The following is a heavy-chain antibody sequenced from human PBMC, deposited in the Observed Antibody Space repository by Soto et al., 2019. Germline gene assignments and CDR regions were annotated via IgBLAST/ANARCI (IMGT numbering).Heavy chain of an antibody. CDR2: INSDGRST. Sequence: GGSLRLSCAASGFTFSSYWMHWVRQAPGKGLVWVSRINSDGRSTSYADSVKGRFTISRDNAKNTLYLQMNGLRAEDTAVYYCARRVAEPTGPYYFDSWGQGTLVTVSS. CDR3: ARRVAEPTGPYYFDS. D-gene: IGHD1-1*01. CDR1: GFTFSSYW. V-gene: IGHV3-74*01. J-gene: IGHJ4*02.